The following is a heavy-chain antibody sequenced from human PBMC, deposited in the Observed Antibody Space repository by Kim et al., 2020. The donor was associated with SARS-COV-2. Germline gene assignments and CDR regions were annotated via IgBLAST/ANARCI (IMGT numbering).Heavy chain of an antibody. CDR3: AKLSEQWWGGYFDY. CDR1: GFTFSSYG. CDR2: ISYDGSNK. D-gene: IGHD2-15*01. Sequence: GGSLRLSCAASGFTFSSYGMHWVRQAPGKGLEWVAVISYDGSNKYYADSVKGRFTISRDNSKNTLYLQMNSLRAEDTAVYYCAKLSEQWWGGYFDYWGQGTLVTVSS. V-gene: IGHV3-30*18. J-gene: IGHJ4*02.